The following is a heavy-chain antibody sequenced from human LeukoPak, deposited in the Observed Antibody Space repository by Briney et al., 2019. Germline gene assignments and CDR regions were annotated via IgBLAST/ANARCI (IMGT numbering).Heavy chain of an antibody. Sequence: SETLSLTCAVYGGSFSGYYWSWIRQPPGKGLEWIGEINHSGSTNYNPSLKSRVTISVDTSKNQVSLRLSSVTATDTAVYYCTRRRGGWGEGEFDFWGQGIPVTVST. CDR2: INHSGST. D-gene: IGHD3-16*01. CDR1: GGSFSGYY. V-gene: IGHV4-34*01. J-gene: IGHJ4*02. CDR3: TRRRGGWGEGEFDF.